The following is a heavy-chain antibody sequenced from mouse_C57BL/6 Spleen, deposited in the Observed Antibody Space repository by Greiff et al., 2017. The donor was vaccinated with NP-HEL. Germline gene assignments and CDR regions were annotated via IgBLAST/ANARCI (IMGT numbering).Heavy chain of an antibody. J-gene: IGHJ2*01. CDR1: GYTFTEYT. CDR2: FYPGSGSI. CDR3: ARHEDSPSITTVPPYFDY. D-gene: IGHD1-1*01. Sequence: QVQLQQSGAELVKPGASVKLSCKASGYTFTEYTIHWVKQRSGQGLEWIGWFYPGSGSIKYNEKFRDKATLTADKSSSTVYMELSRLTSEDSAVYFCARHEDSPSITTVPPYFDYWGQGTTLTVSS. V-gene: IGHV1-62-2*01.